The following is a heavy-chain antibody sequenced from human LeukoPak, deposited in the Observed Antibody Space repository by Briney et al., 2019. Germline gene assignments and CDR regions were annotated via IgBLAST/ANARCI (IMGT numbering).Heavy chain of an antibody. CDR1: GYSFTSYW. Sequence: GESLKISCKGSGYSFTSYWISWVRQMPGKGLEWMGRIDPSDSYTNYSPSFQGHVTISADKSISTAHLQWSSLKASDTAMYYCALGGYCSSTSCEGYWGQGTLVTVSS. J-gene: IGHJ4*02. CDR3: ALGGYCSSTSCEGY. V-gene: IGHV5-10-1*01. D-gene: IGHD2-2*01. CDR2: IDPSDSYT.